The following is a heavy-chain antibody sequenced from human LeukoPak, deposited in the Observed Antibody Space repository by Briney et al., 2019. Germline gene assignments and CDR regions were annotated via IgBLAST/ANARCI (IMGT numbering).Heavy chain of an antibody. CDR1: GNTFSSYY. J-gene: IGHJ4*02. CDR2: INPNSGGT. CDR3: ARTPITMVRLIDY. D-gene: IGHD3-10*01. Sequence: GASVKVSCKASGNTFSSYYMHWVRQAPGQGLEWMGWINPNSGGTNYAQKFQGRVTMTRDTSISTAYMELSRLRSDDTAVYYCARTPITMVRLIDYWGQGTLVTVSS. V-gene: IGHV1-2*02.